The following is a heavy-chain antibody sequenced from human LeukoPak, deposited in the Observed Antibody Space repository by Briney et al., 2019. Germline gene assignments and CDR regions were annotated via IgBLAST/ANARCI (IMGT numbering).Heavy chain of an antibody. V-gene: IGHV3-21*01. CDR2: ISSSSYI. J-gene: IGHJ3*02. D-gene: IGHD6-19*01. CDR1: GFTFSSYS. CDR3: ARDLLRHSSGWSRLAFDI. Sequence: GGSLRLSCAASGFTFSSYSMNWVRQAPGKGLEWVSSISSSSYIYYADSVKGRFTISRDNAKNSLYLQMNSLRAEDTAVYYCARDLLRHSSGWSRLAFDIWGQGTMVTVSS.